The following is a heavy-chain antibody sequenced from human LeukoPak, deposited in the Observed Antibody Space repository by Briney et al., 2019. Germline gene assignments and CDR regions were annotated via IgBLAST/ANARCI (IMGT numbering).Heavy chain of an antibody. J-gene: IGHJ5*02. CDR3: ARGVPNYYYGSGVSWFDP. Sequence: PSETLSLTCTVSGGSISSYYWSWIRQPPGKGLEWIGYIYYSGSTNYNPSLKSRVTISVDTSKNQFSLKLSSVTAADTAVYYCARGVPNYYYGSGVSWFDPWGQGTLVTVSS. D-gene: IGHD3-10*01. V-gene: IGHV4-59*01. CDR1: GGSISSYY. CDR2: IYYSGST.